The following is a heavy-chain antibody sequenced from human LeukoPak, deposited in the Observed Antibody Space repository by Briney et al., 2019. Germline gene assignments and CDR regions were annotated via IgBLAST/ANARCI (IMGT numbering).Heavy chain of an antibody. Sequence: SVKVSCKASGGTFSSYAISWVRQAPGQGLEWMGGIIPIFGTANYAQKFQGRVTMTRDTSISTAYMELSRLRSDDTAVYYCARPHTVLYNWFDPWGQGTLVTVSS. D-gene: IGHD4-11*01. CDR3: ARPHTVLYNWFDP. CDR1: GGTFSSYA. CDR2: IIPIFGTA. V-gene: IGHV1-69*05. J-gene: IGHJ5*02.